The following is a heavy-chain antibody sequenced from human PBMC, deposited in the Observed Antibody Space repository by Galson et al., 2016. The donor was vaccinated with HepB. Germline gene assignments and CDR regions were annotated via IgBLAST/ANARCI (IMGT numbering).Heavy chain of an antibody. CDR2: IYPADSDT. Sequence: QSGAEVKKPGDSLRISCKTTGYSFANYWIGWVRQMPGKGLEWMGIIYPADSDTRYSPFFQGQVTISADKSIDTAYLQWSSLKPSDTAIYFCARLRISTGDSLGAYNIWGQGTAVSVS. J-gene: IGHJ3*02. CDR1: GYSFANYW. D-gene: IGHD1-14*01. CDR3: ARLRISTGDSLGAYNI. V-gene: IGHV5-51*03.